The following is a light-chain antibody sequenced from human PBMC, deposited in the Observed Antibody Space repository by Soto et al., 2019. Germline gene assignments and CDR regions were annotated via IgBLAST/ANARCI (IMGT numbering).Light chain of an antibody. CDR1: QSISNS. CDR2: DAS. CDR3: QQYSYYRT. Sequence: DIQMTQSPSILSVSVGDRVTITCRASQSISNSLAWYQQRPGTAPKLLIYDASTLENGVPSRFSGSGSETEFTLTISSLQPDDSATYYCQQYSYYRTFGQGTKVEIK. V-gene: IGKV1-5*01. J-gene: IGKJ1*01.